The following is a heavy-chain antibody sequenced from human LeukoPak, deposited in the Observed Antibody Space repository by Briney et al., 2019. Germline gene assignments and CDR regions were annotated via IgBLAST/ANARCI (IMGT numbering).Heavy chain of an antibody. V-gene: IGHV3-48*03. J-gene: IGHJ4*02. CDR1: GFTFSQYE. D-gene: IGHD1-7*01. Sequence: GGSLRLSCAGSGFTFSQYEMNWVRQAPGKELEWISYISTSSTTIYYADSVKGRFTISRDDAKNSLYLQMNSLRAEDTAVYYCARDEGSWNYEYWGQGTLVTVSS. CDR2: ISTSSTTI. CDR3: ARDEGSWNYEY.